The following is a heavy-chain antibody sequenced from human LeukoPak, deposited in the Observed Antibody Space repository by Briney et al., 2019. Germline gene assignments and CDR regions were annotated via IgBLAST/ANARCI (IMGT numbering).Heavy chain of an antibody. CDR3: ARRAPGIAVAGYDY. J-gene: IGHJ4*02. V-gene: IGHV5-51*03. CDR2: IYPDDSDT. Sequence: KPGESLKISCKGSGYSFTSYWIGWVRQMPGKGLEWMGIIYPDDSDTRYSPAFQGQFTISADKSISTANLQWSSLKASDTAMYYCARRAPGIAVAGYDYWGQGTLVTVSS. D-gene: IGHD6-19*01. CDR1: GYSFTSYW.